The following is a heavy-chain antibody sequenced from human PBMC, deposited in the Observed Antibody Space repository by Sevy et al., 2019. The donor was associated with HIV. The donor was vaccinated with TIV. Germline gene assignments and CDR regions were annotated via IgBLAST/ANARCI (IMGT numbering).Heavy chain of an antibody. CDR1: GFTFSKYW. D-gene: IGHD1-7*01. Sequence: GGSLRLSCAASGFTFSKYWMGWVRQAPGKGLEWVANIKQAAGQKYYVDSVKGRFTISRDNAKNSLYLQMNSLRAEDTAVYFCARDDGNYYVHYWGQGTLVTVSS. V-gene: IGHV3-7*01. J-gene: IGHJ4*02. CDR2: IKQAAGQK. CDR3: ARDDGNYYVHY.